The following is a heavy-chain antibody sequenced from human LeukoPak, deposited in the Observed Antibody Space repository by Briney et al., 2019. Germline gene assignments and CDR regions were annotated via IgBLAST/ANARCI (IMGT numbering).Heavy chain of an antibody. CDR2: IKQDGSEK. J-gene: IGHJ5*02. D-gene: IGHD3-22*01. CDR1: GFTFSNFW. Sequence: GGSLRLSCAAAGFTFSNFWKNWVRQTPGKGLEWVANIKQDGSEKNYVDSVKGRFTISRDNAKNSLFLQMNSLRAEDTAVYYCARGLRYDSSESQYNWFDPWGQGTLVIVSS. V-gene: IGHV3-7*01. CDR3: ARGLRYDSSESQYNWFDP.